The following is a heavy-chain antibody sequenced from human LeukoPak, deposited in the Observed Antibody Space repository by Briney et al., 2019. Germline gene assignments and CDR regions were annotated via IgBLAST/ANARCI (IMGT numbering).Heavy chain of an antibody. CDR2: AYQTGST. D-gene: IGHD2-15*01. V-gene: IGHV4-59*01. Sequence: SETLSLTCTVSSGSLSGYYWSWIRQAPGKGLEFIGFAYQTGSTAYNPSLGSRVTISVDTSNNQFSLKLTSVTAADTAIYYCPRVEGATHIDPWGQGTLVTVSS. CDR1: SGSLSGYY. CDR3: PRVEGATHIDP. J-gene: IGHJ5*02.